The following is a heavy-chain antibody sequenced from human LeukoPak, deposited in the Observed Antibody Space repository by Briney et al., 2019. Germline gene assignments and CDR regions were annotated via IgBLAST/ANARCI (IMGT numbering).Heavy chain of an antibody. CDR2: ISYDGSNK. Sequence: PGGSLRLSCAASGFTFSSYGMHWVRQAPGKGLEWVAVISYDGSNKYYADSVKGRFTISRDNSKNNIYLQMNSLRAEDTALYYCAKGPLIEVAGTTWDYWGQGTLVTVSS. CDR1: GFTFSSYG. V-gene: IGHV3-30*18. CDR3: AKGPLIEVAGTTWDY. D-gene: IGHD6-19*01. J-gene: IGHJ4*02.